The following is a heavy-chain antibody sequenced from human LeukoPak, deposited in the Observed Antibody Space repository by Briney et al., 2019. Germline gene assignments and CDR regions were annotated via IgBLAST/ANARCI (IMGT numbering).Heavy chain of an antibody. J-gene: IGHJ5*02. CDR1: GFTFTSYY. CDR2: IYSGGST. V-gene: IGHV3-53*01. Sequence: GGSLRLSCAPSGFTFTSYYMSWVRQAPGKGLEWVSVIYSGGSTYYADSVKGRFTISRDNSKNTLYLQMNSLRAEDTAVYYCARDQGGDWFDPWGQGTLVTVSS. D-gene: IGHD3-16*01. CDR3: ARDQGGDWFDP.